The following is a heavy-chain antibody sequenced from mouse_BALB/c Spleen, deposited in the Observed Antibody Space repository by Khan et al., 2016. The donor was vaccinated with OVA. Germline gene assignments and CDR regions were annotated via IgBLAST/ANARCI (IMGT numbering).Heavy chain of an antibody. CDR3: ARVYGGDFDY. Sequence: VQLQQSGPGLVKPSQSLSLTCTVTGYSITTDYAWNWIRQFPGNKLEWMGYISYSGNTKYNPSLKSRISITRDPSKNQFFLTLKSVTTEDTARYYCARVYGGDFDYWGQGTTLTVSS. V-gene: IGHV3-2*02. CDR2: ISYSGNT. CDR1: GYSITTDYA. D-gene: IGHD1-1*01. J-gene: IGHJ2*01.